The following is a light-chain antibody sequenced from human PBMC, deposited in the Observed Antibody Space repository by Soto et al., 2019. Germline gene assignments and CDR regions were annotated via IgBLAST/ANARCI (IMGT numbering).Light chain of an antibody. V-gene: IGKV1-9*01. CDR3: QPLRHYPLA. Sequence: DTQLTQSACELSASGGGVVLVTRRASQALSNYLAWYPQKPGKAPDLLIYSASTLQSGVPSRFSGSKSKTEFSLTIRALQPEESATPNYQPLRHYPLAIRGGTKVDIK. CDR2: SAS. CDR1: QALSNY. J-gene: IGKJ4*01.